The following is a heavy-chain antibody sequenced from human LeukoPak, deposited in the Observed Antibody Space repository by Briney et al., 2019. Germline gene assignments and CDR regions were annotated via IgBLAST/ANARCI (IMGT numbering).Heavy chain of an antibody. D-gene: IGHD6-13*01. V-gene: IGHV3-7*01. CDR2: IKQDGSDK. CDR3: AIIPRAAAGPSARSPFHY. J-gene: IGHJ4*02. Sequence: SGGSLRLSCEVSGFTFSSHWMNWVRQAPGKGLEWVANIKQDGSDKYYVDSVKGRFTISRDNAKNSLYLQMNSLRAEDTAVYYCAIIPRAAAGPSARSPFHYWGQGTLVTVSS. CDR1: GFTFSSHW.